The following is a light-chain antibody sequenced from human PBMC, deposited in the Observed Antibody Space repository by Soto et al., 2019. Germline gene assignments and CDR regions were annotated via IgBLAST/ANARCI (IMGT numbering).Light chain of an antibody. Sequence: DIQLTQSPSFLSASVGDRVTITCRASQGIGTFLTWYQQKPGEAPKLLIYTASTLQSGVPSRFSGSGSATEFTLTISSLHPEDFATYYCQQVNSYPITFGQGTRLEIK. CDR1: QGIGTF. CDR2: TAS. V-gene: IGKV1-9*01. CDR3: QQVNSYPIT. J-gene: IGKJ5*01.